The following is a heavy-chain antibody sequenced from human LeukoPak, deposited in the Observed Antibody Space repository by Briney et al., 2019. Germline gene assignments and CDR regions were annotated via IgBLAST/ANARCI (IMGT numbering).Heavy chain of an antibody. D-gene: IGHD3-16*01. J-gene: IGHJ4*02. V-gene: IGHV4-38-2*01. Sequence: PSETLSLTCAVSGYSISSGYYWGWIRQPPGKGLEWIGSIYHSGSTYHNPSLKSRVTISVDTSKNQFSLKLSSVTAADTAVYYCARPIMDWGQGTLVTVSS. CDR2: IYHSGST. CDR1: GYSISSGYY. CDR3: ARPIMD.